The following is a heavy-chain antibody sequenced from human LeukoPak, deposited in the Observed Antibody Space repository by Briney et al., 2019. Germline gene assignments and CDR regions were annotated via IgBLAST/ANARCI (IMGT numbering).Heavy chain of an antibody. Sequence: PGGSLRLSCEASGLSIGDYTMNWVRQAPGKGLEWVSFINSGRSYIYYADSVKGRFTISRDNAKNSLYLQMNSLRAEDTAVYYCASEDGDNYRSFDYWGQGTLVTVSS. CDR3: ASEDGDNYRSFDY. J-gene: IGHJ4*02. CDR1: GLSIGDYT. V-gene: IGHV3-21*01. CDR2: INSGRSYI. D-gene: IGHD5-24*01.